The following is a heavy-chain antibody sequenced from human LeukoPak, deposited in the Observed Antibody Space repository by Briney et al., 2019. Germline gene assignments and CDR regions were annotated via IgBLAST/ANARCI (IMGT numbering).Heavy chain of an antibody. CDR2: INHSGST. D-gene: IGHD3-3*01. CDR3: ARVALGGITIFGVVTTRHAFDY. J-gene: IGHJ4*02. V-gene: IGHV4-34*01. Sequence: PSETLSLTCAAYGGSFSGYYWSWIRQPPGKGLEWIGEINHSGSTNYNPSLKSRVTISVDTYKNQFSLKLSSVTAADTAVYYCARVALGGITIFGVVTTRHAFDYWGQGTLVTVSS. CDR1: GGSFSGYY.